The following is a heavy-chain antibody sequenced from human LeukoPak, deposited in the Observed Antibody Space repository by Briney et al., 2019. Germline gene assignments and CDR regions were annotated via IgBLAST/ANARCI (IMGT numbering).Heavy chain of an antibody. CDR2: ISAYNGNT. V-gene: IGHV1-18*01. Sequence: ASVKVSCTASGYTFTSYGISWVRQAPGQGLEWMGWISAYNGNTNYAQKLQGRVTMTTDTSTSTAYMELRSLRSDDTAVYYCARDRTIFGVVTPGYWGQGTLVTVSS. J-gene: IGHJ4*02. D-gene: IGHD3-3*01. CDR3: ARDRTIFGVVTPGY. CDR1: GYTFTSYG.